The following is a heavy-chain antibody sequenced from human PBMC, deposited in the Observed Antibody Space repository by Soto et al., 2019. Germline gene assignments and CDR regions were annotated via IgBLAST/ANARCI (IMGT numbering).Heavy chain of an antibody. D-gene: IGHD1-26*01. V-gene: IGHV3-30*18. CDR2: ISDDGDVE. Sequence: QVQLVESGGDVVQPGRSLRLSCAASGFMFSNYGMHWVRQAPGKGLEWVALISDDGDVEYYGDSVQGRFTISRDNSKKTLYLQMKTLRAEDTAVYYCVKERHEWELNQGFDYWGQGTLVIVSS. CDR1: GFMFSNYG. CDR3: VKERHEWELNQGFDY. J-gene: IGHJ4*02.